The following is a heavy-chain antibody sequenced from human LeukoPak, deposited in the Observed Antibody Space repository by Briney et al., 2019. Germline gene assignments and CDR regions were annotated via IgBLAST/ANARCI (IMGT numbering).Heavy chain of an antibody. CDR3: ARDRGITGNLGWFGP. CDR1: GDSMSSYY. Sequence: SETLSLTCTVSGDSMSSYYWGWIRQPPGKGLEWIGDIYYSGSTNYNPSLKSRVIILADTSKNQFSLRLSSVTAADTAVYYCARDRGITGNLGWFGPWGQGTLVTVSS. CDR2: IYYSGST. V-gene: IGHV4-59*01. J-gene: IGHJ5*02. D-gene: IGHD1-20*01.